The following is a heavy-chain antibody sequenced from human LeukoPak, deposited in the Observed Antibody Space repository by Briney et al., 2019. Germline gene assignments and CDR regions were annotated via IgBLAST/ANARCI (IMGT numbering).Heavy chain of an antibody. CDR3: AKPAAEYVDV. Sequence: GGSLRLSCAASGFTFSNFGMHWVRQAPGKGLEWVAFIRFDRTNKYYADSVKGRFTISRDNSRNTLYLQMNSLRPEDTAVYYCAKPAAEYVDVWGKGTTVTISS. CDR2: IRFDRTNK. CDR1: GFTFSNFG. V-gene: IGHV3-30*02. D-gene: IGHD6-13*01. J-gene: IGHJ6*03.